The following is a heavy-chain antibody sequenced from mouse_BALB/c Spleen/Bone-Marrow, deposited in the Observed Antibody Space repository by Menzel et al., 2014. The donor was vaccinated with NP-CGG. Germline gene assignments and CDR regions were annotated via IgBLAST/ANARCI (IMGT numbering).Heavy chain of an antibody. CDR3: ARDSYGSAWFAY. J-gene: IGHJ3*01. V-gene: IGHV7-1*02. CDR2: SRNKANDYTT. CDR1: GFTFSVFY. D-gene: IGHD2-2*01. Sequence: EVQLVESGGGLVQPGGSLRLSCATSGFTFSVFYMEWVRQPPGKRLEWIAASRNKANDYTTEYSASVKGRFIVSRDTTQSILYLQMNAVRAEDTAIYYCARDSYGSAWFAYWGQGTLVTVSA.